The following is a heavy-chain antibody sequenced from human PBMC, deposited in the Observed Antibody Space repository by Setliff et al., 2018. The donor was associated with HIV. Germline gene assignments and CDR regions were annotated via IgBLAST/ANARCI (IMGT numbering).Heavy chain of an antibody. V-gene: IGHV3-48*04. Sequence: GGSLRLSCTASGFTFNNFAINWVRQAPGRGLEWVSVTRGGGLTIYYADPVKGRFTISRDNAKNSLYLQMNSLRAEDTAVYYCARDLESGIDYWGQGTLVTVSS. CDR2: TRGGGLTI. CDR3: ARDLESGIDY. D-gene: IGHD3-3*01. CDR1: GFTFNNFA. J-gene: IGHJ4*02.